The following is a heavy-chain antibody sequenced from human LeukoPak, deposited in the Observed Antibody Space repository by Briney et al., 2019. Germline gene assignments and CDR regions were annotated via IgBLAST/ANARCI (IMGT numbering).Heavy chain of an antibody. Sequence: SETLSLTCTVSGGSIRSSYWSWIRQPPGKGLEWLGYMYYSGSTKYNPSLKSRVTMSVDTSQNQFSLKLSSVTAADTAVYHCARVSVSGYGYYYFDYWGQGTLVTVSS. CDR3: ARVSVSGYGYYYFDY. J-gene: IGHJ4*02. CDR1: GGSIRSSY. CDR2: MYYSGST. D-gene: IGHD5-12*01. V-gene: IGHV4-59*01.